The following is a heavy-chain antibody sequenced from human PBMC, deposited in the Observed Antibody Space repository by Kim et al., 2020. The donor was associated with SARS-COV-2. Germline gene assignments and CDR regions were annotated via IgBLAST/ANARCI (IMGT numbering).Heavy chain of an antibody. CDR2: ISSSSNYI. V-gene: IGHV3-21*04. Sequence: GGSLRLSCAASGYTFSSYGMNWVRQAPGKGLEWVSSISSSSNYIYYADSVKGRFTISRDNAKNSLYLQMTSLRAEDTAVYYCARDLGAATYSYYYNGMDVWGLGTTVTVSS. D-gene: IGHD6-13*01. CDR3: ARDLGAATYSYYYNGMDV. J-gene: IGHJ6*02. CDR1: GYTFSSYG.